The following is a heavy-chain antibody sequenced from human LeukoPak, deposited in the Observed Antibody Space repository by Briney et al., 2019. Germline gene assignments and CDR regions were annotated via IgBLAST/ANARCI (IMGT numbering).Heavy chain of an antibody. J-gene: IGHJ4*02. V-gene: IGHV3-74*01. CDR2: INSDESST. CDR3: ATVGSGSPY. D-gene: IGHD3-10*01. Sequence: GGSLRLSCAASGFTFSRYWMHWVRQAPGEGLVWVSRINSDESSTTYADSVKGRFTISRDNAKNTLYLQMNSLRAEDTAVYYCATVGSGSPYWGQGTLVTVSS. CDR1: GFTFSRYW.